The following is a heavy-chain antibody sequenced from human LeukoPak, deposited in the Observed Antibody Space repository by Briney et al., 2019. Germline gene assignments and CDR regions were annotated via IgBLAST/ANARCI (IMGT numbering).Heavy chain of an antibody. D-gene: IGHD3-10*01. CDR2: ISYDGSNT. V-gene: IGHV3-30*18. CDR3: AKPYYYGSRSYMDY. J-gene: IGHJ4*02. Sequence: GRSLRLSCAASGFTFSSYGMHWVRQAPGKGLEWVAVISYDGSNTYYADSVKGRFTISRDNSKNMLYLQMNSLRAEDTAVYYCAKPYYYGSRSYMDYWGRGTLVTVSS. CDR1: GFTFSSYG.